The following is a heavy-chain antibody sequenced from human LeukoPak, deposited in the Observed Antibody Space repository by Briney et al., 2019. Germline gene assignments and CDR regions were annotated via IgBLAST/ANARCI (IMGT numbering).Heavy chain of an antibody. Sequence: ASVKVSCKASGYTFTSYYMHWVRQAPGQGLEWMGIINPSGGSTSYAQKFQGRVTMTRDTSISTAYMELSSLRSDDTAVYYCARVGVEGASCYDYWGQGTLVTVSS. V-gene: IGHV1-46*01. CDR2: INPSGGST. J-gene: IGHJ4*02. D-gene: IGHD2-2*01. CDR1: GYTFTSYY. CDR3: ARVGVEGASCYDY.